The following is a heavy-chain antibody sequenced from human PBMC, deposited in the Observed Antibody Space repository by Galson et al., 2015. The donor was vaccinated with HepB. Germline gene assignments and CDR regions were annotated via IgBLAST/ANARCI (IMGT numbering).Heavy chain of an antibody. J-gene: IGHJ6*02. CDR1: GFTFSSYG. Sequence: SLRLSCAASGFTFSSYGMHWVRQAPGKGLEWVAVMSYDGSHQDYADSVKGRFTISRDNSKNTLYLQMNSLRAEDTAVYYCAKKRFDFWIGLEGGMDVWGQGTTVTVSS. CDR3: AKKRFDFWIGLEGGMDV. D-gene: IGHD3-3*01. V-gene: IGHV3-30*18. CDR2: MSYDGSHQ.